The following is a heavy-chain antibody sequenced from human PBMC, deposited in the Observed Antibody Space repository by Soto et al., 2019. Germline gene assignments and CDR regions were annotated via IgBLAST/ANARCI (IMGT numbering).Heavy chain of an antibody. V-gene: IGHV4-59*01. D-gene: IGHD3-3*01. CDR1: GGSLSRYF. Sequence: QVQLQESGPGLVKPSETLSLTCTVSGGSLSRYFWSWIRQPPGKGLEWIGYIYYSGSTNYNPSLKGRVTISVDTSKNQFSLNSRSATAADTAVYYCAREAVKDDFWSGYYSPYYYYYLDVWGKGTTVTVSS. CDR3: AREAVKDDFWSGYYSPYYYYYLDV. J-gene: IGHJ6*03. CDR2: IYYSGST.